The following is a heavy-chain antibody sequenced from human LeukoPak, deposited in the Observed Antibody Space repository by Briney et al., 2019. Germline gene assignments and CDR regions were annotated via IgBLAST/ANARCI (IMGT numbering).Heavy chain of an antibody. V-gene: IGHV3-11*01. D-gene: IGHD2-8*01. CDR2: ISSSGSTI. CDR1: GFTFSDYY. CDR3: ARGGYCSNVVCYTSRSLDY. J-gene: IGHJ4*02. Sequence: GGSLRLSCAASGFTFSDYYMSWIRQAPGKGLEWVSYISSSGSTIYYADSVKGRFTISRDNAKNSLYLQMNSLRAEDTAVYYCARGGYCSNVVCYTSRSLDYWGQGTLVTVSS.